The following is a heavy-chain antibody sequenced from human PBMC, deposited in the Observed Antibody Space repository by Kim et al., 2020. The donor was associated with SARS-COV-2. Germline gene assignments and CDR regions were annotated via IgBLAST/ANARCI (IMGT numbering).Heavy chain of an antibody. D-gene: IGHD2-2*01. Sequence: SETLSLTCAVYGGSFSGYYWSWIRQPPGKGLEWIGEINHSGSTNYNPSLKSRVTISVDTSKNQFSLKLSSVTAADTAVYYCARGPLVVPAASTTYYYYGMDVWGQGTTVTVSS. V-gene: IGHV4-34*01. J-gene: IGHJ6*02. CDR1: GGSFSGYY. CDR2: INHSGST. CDR3: ARGPLVVPAASTTYYYYGMDV.